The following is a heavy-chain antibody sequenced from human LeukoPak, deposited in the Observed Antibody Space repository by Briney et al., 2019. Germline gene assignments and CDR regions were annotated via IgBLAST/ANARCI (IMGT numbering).Heavy chain of an antibody. CDR2: IKSKTDGGTT. CDR3: TTGSHYYYGSGSYYPPLY. J-gene: IGHJ4*02. V-gene: IGHV3-15*01. D-gene: IGHD3-10*01. Sequence: PGGSLRLSCAASGFTFSNAWMSWVRQAPGKGLEWVGRIKSKTDGGTTDYAAPVNGRFTISRDDSKNTLYLQMNSLKTEDTAVYYCTTGSHYYYGSGSYYPPLYWGQGTLVTVSS. CDR1: GFTFSNAW.